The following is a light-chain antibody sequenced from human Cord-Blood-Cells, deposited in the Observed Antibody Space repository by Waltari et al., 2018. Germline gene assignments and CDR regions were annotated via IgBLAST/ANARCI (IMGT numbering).Light chain of an antibody. V-gene: IGLV2-23*01. Sequence: QSALTQPASVSGSPGQSITISCTGISSDVGSYNLVSWYQQHPGKAPKIIIYEGSKRPSGVSNRFSGSNSGNTASLTIAGLQAEDEADYYCCSYAGSSTYVFGTGTKVTVL. CDR1: SSDVGSYNL. CDR2: EGS. CDR3: CSYAGSSTYV. J-gene: IGLJ1*01.